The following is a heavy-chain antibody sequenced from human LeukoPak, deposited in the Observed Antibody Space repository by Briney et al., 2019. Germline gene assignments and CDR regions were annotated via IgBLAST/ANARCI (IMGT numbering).Heavy chain of an antibody. D-gene: IGHD2-2*01. J-gene: IGHJ5*02. V-gene: IGHV1-2*02. CDR3: ARADCSSTSCYRDWFDP. CDR1: GYTFTGYY. CDR2: INPNSGGT. Sequence: ASVKVSCKASGYTFTGYYVHWVRQAPGQGLEWMGWINPNSGGTNYAQKFQGRVTMTRDTSISTAYMELSRLRSDDTAVYYCARADCSSTSCYRDWFDPWGQGTLVTVSS.